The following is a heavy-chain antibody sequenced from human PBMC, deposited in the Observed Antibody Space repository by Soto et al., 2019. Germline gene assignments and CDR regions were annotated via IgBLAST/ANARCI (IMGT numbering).Heavy chain of an antibody. CDR1: GFTFDDYA. CDR3: AKDRGSGSYAANYYYYGMDV. J-gene: IGHJ6*02. Sequence: EEQLVESGGGLVQPGRSLRLSCAASGFTFDDYAMQWVRQAPGKGLEWVSGINWNSGSIGYADSVKGRFTISRDNAKTSLYLQMNSLRAEDTALYYCAKDRGSGSYAANYYYYGMDVWGQGPTVTVSS. CDR2: INWNSGSI. V-gene: IGHV3-9*01. D-gene: IGHD3-10*01.